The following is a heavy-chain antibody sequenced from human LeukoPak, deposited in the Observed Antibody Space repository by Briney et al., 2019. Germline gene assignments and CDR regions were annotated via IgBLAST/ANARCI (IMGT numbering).Heavy chain of an antibody. CDR1: GFTFSSYW. Sequence: SGGSLRLSCAASGFTFSSYWMSWVRQAPGKGLEWVANIKQDGSEKYYVDSVKGRFTISRDNAKNSLSLQMNSLRAEDTAVYYCARDQPGHDFWSGPTFDYWGQGTLVTVSS. CDR3: ARDQPGHDFWSGPTFDY. V-gene: IGHV3-7*01. J-gene: IGHJ4*02. D-gene: IGHD3-3*01. CDR2: IKQDGSEK.